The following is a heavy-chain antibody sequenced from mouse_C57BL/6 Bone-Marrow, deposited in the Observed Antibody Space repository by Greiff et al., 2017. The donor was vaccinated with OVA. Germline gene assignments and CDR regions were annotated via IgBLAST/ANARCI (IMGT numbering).Heavy chain of an antibody. CDR3: ARDYYGSSYGFAY. J-gene: IGHJ3*01. V-gene: IGHV1-26*01. Sequence: EVKLMESGPELVKPGASVKISCKASGYTFTDYYMNWVKQSHGKSLEWIGDINPNNGGTSYNQKFKGKATLTVDKSSSTAYMELRSLTSEDSAVYYCARDYYGSSYGFAYWGQGTLVTVSA. CDR1: GYTFTDYY. CDR2: INPNNGGT. D-gene: IGHD1-1*01.